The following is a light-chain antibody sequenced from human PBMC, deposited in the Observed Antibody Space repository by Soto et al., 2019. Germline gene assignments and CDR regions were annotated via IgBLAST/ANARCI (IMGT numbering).Light chain of an antibody. Sequence: EIVMTQSPATLSVSPGERATLSCRASQSVSSNLAWYQQKPGQAPRLLIYGASTRATGIPARFSGSGSGTEFTLTISSLQSEDFAVYYCQQYNCWPPPLTFGGGTKVEI. CDR3: QQYNCWPPPLT. CDR1: QSVSSN. CDR2: GAS. J-gene: IGKJ4*01. V-gene: IGKV3-15*01.